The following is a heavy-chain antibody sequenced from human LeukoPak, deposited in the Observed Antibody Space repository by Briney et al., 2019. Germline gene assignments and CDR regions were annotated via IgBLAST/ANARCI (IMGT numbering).Heavy chain of an antibody. CDR1: GFTFSSYG. V-gene: IGHV3-33*01. J-gene: IGHJ3*02. D-gene: IGHD3-22*01. CDR3: ARDGGSSGYHDALDI. Sequence: GGSLRLSCAASGFTFSSYGMHWVRQAPGRGLEWGALIWYDGRSKYYADSVKGRFTISRDNSKNTLSLQLNSLRDEDTAVYYCARDGGSSGYHDALDIWGQGTMVTVSA. CDR2: IWYDGRSK.